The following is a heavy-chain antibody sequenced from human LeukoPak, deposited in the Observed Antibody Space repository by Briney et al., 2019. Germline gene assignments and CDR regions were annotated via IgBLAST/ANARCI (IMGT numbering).Heavy chain of an antibody. CDR1: GASRNSNYY. CDR3: ASLIPHQGYDTTDYYR. CDR2: VFYSEIP. J-gene: IGHJ4*02. D-gene: IGHD3-22*01. Sequence: SETLSLTCTVSGASRNSNYYWGWIRQPPGKGLEWIGSVFYSEIPFYNPSLKSRVTISLDTSKVQFSLKLASVTAADTAVYYCASLIPHQGYDTTDYYRWGPGTLVTVSS. V-gene: IGHV4-39*07.